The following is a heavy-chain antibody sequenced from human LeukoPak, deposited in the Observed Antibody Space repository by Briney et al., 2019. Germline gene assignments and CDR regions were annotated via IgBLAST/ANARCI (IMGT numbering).Heavy chain of an antibody. CDR3: ARDLLVADKQYYYYGMDV. J-gene: IGHJ6*02. CDR1: GFTVSSNY. V-gene: IGHV3-66*01. Sequence: GGSLRLSCAASGFTVSSNYMSWVRQAPGKGLEWVSVIYSGGSTYYADSVKGRFTISRDNSKNTLYLQMNSLRAEDTAVYYCARDLLVADKQYYYYGMDVWGQGTTVTVSS. D-gene: IGHD2-15*01. CDR2: IYSGGST.